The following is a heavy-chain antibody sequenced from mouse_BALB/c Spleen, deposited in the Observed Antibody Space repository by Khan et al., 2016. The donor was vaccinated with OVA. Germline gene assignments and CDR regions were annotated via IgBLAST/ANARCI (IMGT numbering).Heavy chain of an antibody. Sequence: VQLQQSGAELAKPGASVRLSCTASGFNIKDTYLHWVKQRPEQGLEWIGRIAPTNGDTKYDPKFQGKATITADTSSNTSYLHLNTLTSEDTAVYYCARPSYDPRDFEVWGAGTTVTVSS. CDR1: GFNIKDTY. CDR2: IAPTNGDT. V-gene: IGHV14-3*02. J-gene: IGHJ1*01. CDR3: ARPSYDPRDFEV. D-gene: IGHD2-3*01.